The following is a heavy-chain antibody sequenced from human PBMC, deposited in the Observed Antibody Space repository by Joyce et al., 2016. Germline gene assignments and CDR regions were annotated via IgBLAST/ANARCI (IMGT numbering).Heavy chain of an antibody. Sequence: QVQLVQSGAEVKTPGASGTVSCKASGYTFTGHTIHWVREAPGQSLEWMGWIKAGNGNTRCAQKCQGRVTVSRDTSANTAYMEVSSRRSEDTAVYYCARGSSALTYFDFWGQGTLVTVSS. CDR1: GYTFTGHT. CDR3: ARGSSALTYFDF. D-gene: IGHD3-10*01. J-gene: IGHJ4*02. CDR2: IKAGNGNT. V-gene: IGHV1-3*01.